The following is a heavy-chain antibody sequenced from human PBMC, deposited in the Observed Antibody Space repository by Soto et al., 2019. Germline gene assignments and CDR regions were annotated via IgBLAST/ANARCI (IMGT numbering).Heavy chain of an antibody. CDR2: IIPILGIA. V-gene: IGHV1-69*02. CDR3: ARILSADSSGPPFGEVDY. Sequence: SVKVSCKASGGTFSSYTISWVRQAPGQGLEWMGRIIPILGIANYAQKFQGRVTITADKSTSTAYMELSSLRSEDTAVYYCARILSADSSGPPFGEVDYWGQGTLVTVSS. D-gene: IGHD3-22*01. J-gene: IGHJ4*02. CDR1: GGTFSSYT.